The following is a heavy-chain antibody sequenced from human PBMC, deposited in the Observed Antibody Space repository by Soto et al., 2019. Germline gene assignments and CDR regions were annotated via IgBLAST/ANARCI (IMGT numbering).Heavy chain of an antibody. CDR2: INTAGTTT. CDR3: ARGGGDYGDYLDY. D-gene: IGHD4-17*01. J-gene: IGHJ4*02. CDR1: GFSFSTYW. V-gene: IGHV3-74*01. Sequence: ELQLVESGGGLVQPGGSLRLSCVASGFSFSTYWMHWVRQAPGKGLVWVSRINTAGTTTPYADSVTGRFPISRDNAKNTLFRQMNSRRAEDTAVYYCARGGGDYGDYLDYWGQGALVTVSS.